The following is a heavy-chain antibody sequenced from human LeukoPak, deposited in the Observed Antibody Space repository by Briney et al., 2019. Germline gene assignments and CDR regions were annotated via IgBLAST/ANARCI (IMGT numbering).Heavy chain of an antibody. CDR2: IRSKAYGGTT. D-gene: IGHD1-14*01. CDR3: TRAEYNLDY. V-gene: IGHV3-49*04. J-gene: IGHJ4*02. CDR1: GFTFSTYA. Sequence: PGGSLRLSCAASGFTFSTYAMNWVRQAPGKGLEWVGFIRSKAYGGTTEYAASVKGRFTISRDDSKSIAYLQMNSLKTEDTAVYSCTRAEYNLDYWGQGTLVTVSS.